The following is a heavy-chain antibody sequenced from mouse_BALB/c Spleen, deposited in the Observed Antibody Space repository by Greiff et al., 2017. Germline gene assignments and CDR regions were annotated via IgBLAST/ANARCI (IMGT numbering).Heavy chain of an antibody. J-gene: IGHJ4*01. D-gene: IGHD2-4*01. V-gene: IGHV5-6*01. CDR1: GFTFSSYG. Sequence: EVKLMESGGDLVKPGGSLKLSCAASGFTFSSYGMSWVRQTPDKRLEWVATISSGGSYTYYPDSVKGRFTISRDNAKNTLYLQMSSLKSEDTAMYYCARHGGLGMAMDYWGQGTSVTVSS. CDR2: ISSGGSYT. CDR3: ARHGGLGMAMDY.